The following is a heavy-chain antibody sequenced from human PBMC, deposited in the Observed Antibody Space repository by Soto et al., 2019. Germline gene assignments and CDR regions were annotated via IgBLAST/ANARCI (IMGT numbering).Heavy chain of an antibody. Sequence: QVQLVQSGAEVKKPGASVKVSCKASGYTFTNYNINWVRQATGQGLEWMGWMNPNNGDTGYAQKFQGRVTMTRNTSISTAYMQLSSLRSEDTAVYYCARARSHSSSWSNSFDIWGQGTMVTVSS. V-gene: IGHV1-8*01. D-gene: IGHD6-13*01. CDR1: GYTFTNYN. CDR2: MNPNNGDT. CDR3: ARARSHSSSWSNSFDI. J-gene: IGHJ3*02.